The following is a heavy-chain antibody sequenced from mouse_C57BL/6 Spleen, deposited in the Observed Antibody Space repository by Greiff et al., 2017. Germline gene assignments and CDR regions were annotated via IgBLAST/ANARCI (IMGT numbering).Heavy chain of an antibody. CDR2: INPNNGGT. D-gene: IGHD2-5*01. Sequence: VQLQQSGPELVKPGASVKISCKASGYTFTDYYMNWVKQSHGKSLEWIGDINPNNGGTSYNQKFKGKATLTVDKSSSTAYLELRSLTSENSAVYYCARSAYDSNSDYFDYWGQGTTRTVSS. J-gene: IGHJ2*01. CDR1: GYTFTDYY. V-gene: IGHV1-26*01. CDR3: ARSAYDSNSDYFDY.